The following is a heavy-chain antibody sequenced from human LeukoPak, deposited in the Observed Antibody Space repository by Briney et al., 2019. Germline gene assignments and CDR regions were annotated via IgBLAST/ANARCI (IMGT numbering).Heavy chain of an antibody. CDR1: GGSISSSSYY. D-gene: IGHD1-1*01. CDR2: IYYTGST. CDR3: ARGGTGMFDY. Sequence: SETLSLTCTVSGGSISSSSYYWAWIRQPPGKGLEWIGSIYYTGSTYYNPSLKSRVTISVDTSKNQFSLKLSSVTAADTAVYYCARGGTGMFDYWGQGTLVTVSS. J-gene: IGHJ4*02. V-gene: IGHV4-39*07.